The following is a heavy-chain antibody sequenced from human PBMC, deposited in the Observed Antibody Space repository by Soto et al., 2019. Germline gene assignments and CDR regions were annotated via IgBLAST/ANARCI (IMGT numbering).Heavy chain of an antibody. D-gene: IGHD1-1*01. V-gene: IGHV3-30-3*01. CDR1: GFTFSSYA. J-gene: IGHJ4*01. Sequence: GGSLRLSGAASGFTFSSYAMHWFRQAPGKGLEWVSVISYDGSNKYYADSVKGRFTISRDNSKNTLYLQMNSLRAEDTAVYYCARFSPGTAFDYWGYGTLANVS. CDR3: ARFSPGTAFDY. CDR2: ISYDGSNK.